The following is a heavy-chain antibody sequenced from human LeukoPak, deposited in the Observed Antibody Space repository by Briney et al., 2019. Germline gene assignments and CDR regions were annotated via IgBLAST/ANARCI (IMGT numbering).Heavy chain of an antibody. CDR2: ISSSSSYI. V-gene: IGHV3-21*01. D-gene: IGHD3-9*01. Sequence: GGSLRLSCAASGFTFSSYSMNWVCQAPGKGLEWVSSISSSSSYIYYADSVKGRFTISRDNAKNSLYLQMNSLRAEDTAVYYCARDLSYYDILTGYSTRPFDYWGQGTLVTVSS. CDR3: ARDLSYYDILTGYSTRPFDY. CDR1: GFTFSSYS. J-gene: IGHJ4*02.